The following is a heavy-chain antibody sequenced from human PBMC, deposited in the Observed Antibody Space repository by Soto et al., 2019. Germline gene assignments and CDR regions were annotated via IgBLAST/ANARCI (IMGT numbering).Heavy chain of an antibody. CDR3: ARVPSIVVVPDAPYYYYMDV. Sequence: QVQLQQWGAGLLKPSETLSLTCAVYGGSFSGYYWSWIRQPPGKGLEWIGEINHSGSTNYNPSLKSRVNISVDTSKNQFSLKLSSVTAADTAVYYCARVPSIVVVPDAPYYYYMDVWGKGTTVTVSS. J-gene: IGHJ6*03. CDR2: INHSGST. D-gene: IGHD2-2*01. CDR1: GGSFSGYY. V-gene: IGHV4-34*01.